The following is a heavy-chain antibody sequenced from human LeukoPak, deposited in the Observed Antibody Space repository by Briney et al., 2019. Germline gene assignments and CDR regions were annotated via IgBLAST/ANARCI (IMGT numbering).Heavy chain of an antibody. J-gene: IGHJ5*02. V-gene: IGHV4-4*07. CDR3: ARDPSSFGGRFDP. CDR1: DGSISSYY. D-gene: IGHD3-10*01. Sequence: SETLSLTCTVSDGSISSYYCNCIRQPAGKGLEWIGRIYSSGSTNYNPSLKSRVTMSVDTSKNQSSLKLSSVTAADTAVYYCARDPSSFGGRFDPWGQGTLVAVSS. CDR2: IYSSGST.